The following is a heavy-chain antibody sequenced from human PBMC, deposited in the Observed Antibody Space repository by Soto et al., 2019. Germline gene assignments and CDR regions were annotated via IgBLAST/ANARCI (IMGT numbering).Heavy chain of an antibody. J-gene: IGHJ6*02. CDR1: GGSISSYY. CDR3: AREVTMVRGMDV. V-gene: IGHV4-59*01. D-gene: IGHD3-10*01. CDR2: IYYSGST. Sequence: QVQLQESGPGLVKPSETLFLTCTVSGGSISSYYWSWIRQPPGKGLEWIGYIYYSGSTNYNPSLKSRVTISVDTSKNQVSLKLSSVTAADTAVYYCAREVTMVRGMDVWGQGTTVTVSS.